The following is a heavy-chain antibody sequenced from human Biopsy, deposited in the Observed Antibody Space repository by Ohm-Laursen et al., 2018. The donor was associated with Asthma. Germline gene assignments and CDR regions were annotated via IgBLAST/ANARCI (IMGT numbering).Heavy chain of an antibody. CDR2: ISSSGSTK. D-gene: IGHD6-19*01. Sequence: SLRLSCAASGFSFGDYFMTWVRQAPGKGLEWVASISSSGSTKYPSESVLGRCTISRDNTQKSMSLELRSLRVEDTAVYYCARGDSSGWSHYYFDYWGQGTLVTVSS. J-gene: IGHJ4*02. CDR3: ARGDSSGWSHYYFDY. V-gene: IGHV3-11*01. CDR1: GFSFGDYF.